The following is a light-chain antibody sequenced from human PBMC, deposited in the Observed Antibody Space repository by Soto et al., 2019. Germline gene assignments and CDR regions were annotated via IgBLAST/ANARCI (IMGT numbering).Light chain of an antibody. CDR1: SNDVGGYNF. CDR2: EVT. V-gene: IGLV2-8*01. CDR3: NSYAGSNTYV. J-gene: IGLJ1*01. Sequence: QSVLTQPPSASGSPGQSVTISCTGTSNDVGGYNFVSWYQHHPGKAPKLIIYEVTKRPSGVPNRFSGSKSGNTASLTGAGLQAEDEADYYCNSYAGSNTYVFGAGTKVTVL.